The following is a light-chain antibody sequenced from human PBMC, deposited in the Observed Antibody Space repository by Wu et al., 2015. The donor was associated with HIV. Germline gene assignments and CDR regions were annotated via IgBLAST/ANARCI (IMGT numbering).Light chain of an antibody. Sequence: EIVLTQSPATLSLSPGERATLSCRASQSVNSFLAWYQQKPGQPPRLLIYGASNRATGIPARFSGSGSETDFTLTISSLEPEDFAVYYCQQRSVLWTFGRG. J-gene: IGKJ1*01. V-gene: IGKV3-11*01. CDR1: QSVNSF. CDR3: QQRSVLWT. CDR2: GAS.